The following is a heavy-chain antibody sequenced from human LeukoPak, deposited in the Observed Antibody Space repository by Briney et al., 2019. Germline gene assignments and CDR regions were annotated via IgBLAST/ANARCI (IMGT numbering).Heavy chain of an antibody. J-gene: IGHJ5*02. D-gene: IGHD5-12*01. CDR1: GGSISSYY. Sequence: PSETLSLTCTVSGGSISSYYWSWLRQPPGKGLEWIGYIYYSGSTNYNPSLKSRVTISVDTSKNQFSLKLSSVTAADTAVYYCARLYSGYAFDHWGQGTLVTVSS. CDR2: IYYSGST. V-gene: IGHV4-59*01. CDR3: ARLYSGYAFDH.